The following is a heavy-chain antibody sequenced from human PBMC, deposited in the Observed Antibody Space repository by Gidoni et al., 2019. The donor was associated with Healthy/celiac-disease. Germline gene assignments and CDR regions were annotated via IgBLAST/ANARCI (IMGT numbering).Heavy chain of an antibody. V-gene: IGHV3-33*01. CDR3: ARDQGSSSFDY. CDR1: GFTFSSYG. CDR2: IGYAGSNI. D-gene: IGHD6-6*01. J-gene: IGHJ4*02. Sequence: QVQLVESGGCVVQPGRSLRLSCGASGFTFSSYGLHWVRQAPGKGLEWLAVIGYAGSNIYYADAVKGRFTIPRDKSNNTLYLQMNSLRAEDTAVYYCARDQGSSSFDYWGQGTLVTVSS.